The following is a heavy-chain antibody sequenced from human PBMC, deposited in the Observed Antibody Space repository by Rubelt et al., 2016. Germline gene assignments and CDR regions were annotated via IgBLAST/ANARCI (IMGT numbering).Heavy chain of an antibody. CDR3: ARTIAPRGYFDY. CDR2: INPSGST. V-gene: IGHV1-46*01. Sequence: QVQLVQSGAEVKKPGASVKVSCKASGYTFTSYYMHWVRQAPGQGLEWMGIINPSGSTSYAQKFQGRVTMTRDTSTSTVYMELSSLRSEDTAVYYCARTIAPRGYFDYWGQGTLVTVSS. J-gene: IGHJ4*02. CDR1: GYTFTSYY. D-gene: IGHD3-9*01.